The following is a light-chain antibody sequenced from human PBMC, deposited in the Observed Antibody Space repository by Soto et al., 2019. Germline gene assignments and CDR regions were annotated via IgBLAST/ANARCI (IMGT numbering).Light chain of an antibody. V-gene: IGKV1-39*01. CDR1: QTISNY. Sequence: DIQMTQSPSSLSASVGDRVTITCRARQTISNYLNWYQQKPGKAPNLQIYGASSLQSGVPARFSGSGSGTDFTLNISSLQPEDFATYYCQQTYSAAWTFGQGTKVEIK. CDR2: GAS. CDR3: QQTYSAAWT. J-gene: IGKJ1*01.